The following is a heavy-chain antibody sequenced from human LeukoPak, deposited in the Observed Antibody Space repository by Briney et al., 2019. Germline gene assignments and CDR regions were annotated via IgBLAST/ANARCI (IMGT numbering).Heavy chain of an antibody. Sequence: GGCLRPSCAASGFTVSSYGMHWVRHAPGKGLEWVAVIWYDVSNKSYTNSVTARFTMSRDNSKNTLYLQMNSLRAEDTAVYYCARDVGELWFGELLFLDYWGQGTLVTVSS. CDR3: ARDVGELWFGELLFLDY. D-gene: IGHD3-10*01. CDR2: IWYDVSNK. CDR1: GFTVSSYG. V-gene: IGHV3-33*01. J-gene: IGHJ4*02.